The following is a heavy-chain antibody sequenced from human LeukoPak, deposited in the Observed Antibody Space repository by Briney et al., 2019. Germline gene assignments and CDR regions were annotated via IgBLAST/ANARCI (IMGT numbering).Heavy chain of an antibody. Sequence: GSLRLSCAASGFTFSSYAMSWVRQAPGKGLEWIGEINHSGSTNYNPSLKSRVTISVDKSKNQFSLKLGSVTAADTAVYYCARDAYDSSGYSFDYWGQGTLVIVSS. CDR3: ARDAYDSSGYSFDY. V-gene: IGHV4-4*02. CDR2: INHSGST. D-gene: IGHD3-22*01. J-gene: IGHJ4*02. CDR1: GFTFSSYA.